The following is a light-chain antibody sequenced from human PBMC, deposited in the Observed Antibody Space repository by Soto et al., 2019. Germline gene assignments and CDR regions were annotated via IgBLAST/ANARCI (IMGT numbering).Light chain of an antibody. V-gene: IGKV2-28*01. CDR1: QSLLGINGYNY. CDR3: MQALQAPLR. J-gene: IGKJ1*01. CDR2: LGP. Sequence: DIVMTQSPLSLPVTPGEPASISCRSSQSLLGINGYNYLDWYLQKPGQSPQLLIYLGPIRPSGVPDRLSGGGSCTDFTRKISSVEAEDVGLCYCMQALQAPLRFGQGAKGELK.